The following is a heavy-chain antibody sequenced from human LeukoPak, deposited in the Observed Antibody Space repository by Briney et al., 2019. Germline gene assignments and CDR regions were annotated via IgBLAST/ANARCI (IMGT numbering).Heavy chain of an antibody. CDR2: IYTSGST. CDR3: ARVRRGDIVVVPAAIRGDAFDI. Sequence: SETLSLTCTVSGGSISSYYWSWIRQPAGKGLEWIGRIYTSGSTNYNPSLKSRVTMSVDTSKNQCSLKLSSVTAADTAVYYCARVRRGDIVVVPAAIRGDAFDIWGQGTMVTVSS. D-gene: IGHD2-2*01. CDR1: GGSISSYY. V-gene: IGHV4-4*07. J-gene: IGHJ3*02.